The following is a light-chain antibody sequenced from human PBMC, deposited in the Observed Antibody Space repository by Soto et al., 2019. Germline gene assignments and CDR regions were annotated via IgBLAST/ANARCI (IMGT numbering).Light chain of an antibody. CDR2: GAS. J-gene: IGKJ3*01. Sequence: EIVLPQSPGTLSLSPGERATLSCRASQSITSRYLAWYQQKSGQAPRLLIYGASVRASGISDRFIGSGSGTGFALTISILEAEDFAVYSCQHHGSAARTCTFGPGTKVDI. CDR1: QSITSRY. V-gene: IGKV3-20*01. CDR3: QHHGSAARTCT.